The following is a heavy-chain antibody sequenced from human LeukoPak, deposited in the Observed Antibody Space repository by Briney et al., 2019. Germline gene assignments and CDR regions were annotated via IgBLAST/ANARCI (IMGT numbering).Heavy chain of an antibody. D-gene: IGHD6-19*01. Sequence: SETLSLTCTVSGGSISSGAYYWSWIRQPPGKGLEWIGYIYYSGSTYYNPSLKSRVTISVDTSKNQFSLKLSSVTAADTAVYYCARGVAVAGTDYWGQGTLVTVSS. J-gene: IGHJ4*02. CDR3: ARGVAVAGTDY. CDR2: IYYSGST. CDR1: GGSISSGAYY. V-gene: IGHV4-30-4*08.